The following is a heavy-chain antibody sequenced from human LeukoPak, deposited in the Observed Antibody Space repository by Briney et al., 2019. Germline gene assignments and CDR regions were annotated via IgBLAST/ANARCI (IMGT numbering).Heavy chain of an antibody. Sequence: GGSLRLSCAASGFTFSSYSMLWVRQAPGKGLEWVSYISSSSSTIYYADSVKGRFTISRDNAKNSLYLQMNTLRAEDTAVYYCARDRHKYDYDSGGYPPYWGQGTLVTVSS. CDR2: ISSSSSTI. V-gene: IGHV3-48*01. J-gene: IGHJ4*02. D-gene: IGHD3-22*01. CDR3: ARDRHKYDYDSGGYPPY. CDR1: GFTFSSYS.